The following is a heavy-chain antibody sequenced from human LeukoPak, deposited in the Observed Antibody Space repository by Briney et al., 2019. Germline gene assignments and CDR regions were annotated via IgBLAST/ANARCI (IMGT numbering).Heavy chain of an antibody. V-gene: IGHV3-23*01. D-gene: IGHD3-9*01. Sequence: GGSLRLSCAASGFTFSSYGMSWVRQAPGKGLEWVSAISGSGGSTYYADSVKGRFTISRDNSKNTLYLQMNSLRAEDTAVYYCAKDKERYDILTGYYKKAAFDYWGQGTLVTVSS. J-gene: IGHJ4*02. CDR2: ISGSGGST. CDR3: AKDKERYDILTGYYKKAAFDY. CDR1: GFTFSSYG.